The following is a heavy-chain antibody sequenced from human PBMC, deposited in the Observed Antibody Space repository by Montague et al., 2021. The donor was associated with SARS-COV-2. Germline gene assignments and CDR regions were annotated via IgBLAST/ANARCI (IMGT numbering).Heavy chain of an antibody. V-gene: IGHV3-30-3*01. CDR3: ARGYDILTGYLYFDY. D-gene: IGHD3-9*01. CDR2: ITYDGSNK. CDR1: GFTFSSYA. Sequence: SLRLSCAASGFTFSSYAMHWVRQAPGKGLEWVAVITYDGSNKYYADSVKGRFTTSRDNSKNTLYLQMNSLRAEDTAVYYCARGYDILTGYLYFDYWGQGTLVTVSS. J-gene: IGHJ4*02.